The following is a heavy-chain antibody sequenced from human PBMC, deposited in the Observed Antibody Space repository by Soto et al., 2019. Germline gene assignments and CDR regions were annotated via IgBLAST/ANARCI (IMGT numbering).Heavy chain of an antibody. CDR3: ARGRYSSRKTHWFDP. J-gene: IGHJ5*02. D-gene: IGHD6-13*01. CDR2: INHSGST. CDR1: GGSFSGYY. V-gene: IGHV4-34*01. Sequence: SETLSLTCAVYGGSFSGYYWSWIRQPPGKGLEWIGEINHSGSTNYNPSLKSRVTISVDTSKNQFSLKLSSVTAADTAVYSCARGRYSSRKTHWFDPWGQGTLVTVSS.